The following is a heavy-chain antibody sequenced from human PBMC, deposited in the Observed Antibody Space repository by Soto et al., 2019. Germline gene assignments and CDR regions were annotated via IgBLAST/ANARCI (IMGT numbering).Heavy chain of an antibody. Sequence: PGGSLRLSCAASGFTVSSSYLSWVRQSPGKGLEWVSIIYIGDSTYYADSVKGRFTLSRDNSKNTLYLQMDSLRPEDTAVYFCAHSLTALIAFDIWGLGKMVTVSS. V-gene: IGHV3-53*01. CDR3: AHSLTALIAFDI. D-gene: IGHD2-21*02. CDR2: IYIGDST. J-gene: IGHJ3*02. CDR1: GFTVSSSY.